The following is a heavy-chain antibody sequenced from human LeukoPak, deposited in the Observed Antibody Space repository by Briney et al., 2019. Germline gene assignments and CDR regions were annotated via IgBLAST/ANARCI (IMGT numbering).Heavy chain of an antibody. CDR1: GFTFDDYA. V-gene: IGHV3-43D*03. CDR3: AKDGTTFHYYYYMDV. D-gene: IGHD2/OR15-2a*01. Sequence: GGSLRLSCAASGFTFDDYAMHWVRQAPGKGLEWVSLISWDGGSTYYADSVKGRFTISRDNSKNSLYLQMNSLRAEDTALYYCAKDGTTFHYYYYMDVWGKGTTVTVSS. J-gene: IGHJ6*03. CDR2: ISWDGGST.